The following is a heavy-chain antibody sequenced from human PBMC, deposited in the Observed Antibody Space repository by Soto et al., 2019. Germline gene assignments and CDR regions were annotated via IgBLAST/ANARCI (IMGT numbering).Heavy chain of an antibody. Sequence: QVQLVESGGGVVQPGRSLRLSCAASGFTFSSYGMHWVRQAPGKGLEWVAVISYDGSNKYYADSVKGRFTSSRDNSKNSLYLQMNSLRAEDTAVYYCRYANYYYGMDVWGQGTTVTVSS. CDR3: RYANYYYGMDV. J-gene: IGHJ6*02. V-gene: IGHV3-30*03. CDR2: ISYDGSNK. CDR1: GFTFSSYG. D-gene: IGHD2-2*01.